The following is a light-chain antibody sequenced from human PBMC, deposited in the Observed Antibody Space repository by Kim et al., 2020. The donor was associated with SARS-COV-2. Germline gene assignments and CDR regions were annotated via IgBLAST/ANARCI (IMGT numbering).Light chain of an antibody. CDR2: GAS. CDR3: QQYGSSPRNT. J-gene: IGKJ2*01. Sequence: EIVLTQSPGTLSLSPGERATLSCRASQSVSSSYLAWYQQKPGQAPRLLIYGASSRATGIPDRFSGSGSGTDFTLTISRLEPEDFAVHYCQQYGSSPRNTFGQGTKLEI. CDR1: QSVSSSY. V-gene: IGKV3-20*01.